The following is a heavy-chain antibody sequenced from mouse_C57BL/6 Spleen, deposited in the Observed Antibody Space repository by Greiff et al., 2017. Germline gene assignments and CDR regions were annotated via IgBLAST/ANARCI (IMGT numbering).Heavy chain of an antibody. CDR1: GYTFTDYN. J-gene: IGHJ2*01. D-gene: IGHD2-5*01. V-gene: IGHV1-18*01. Sequence: VQLQQSGPELVKPGASVTIPCKASGYTFTDYNMDWVKQSHGKSLEWIGDINPNNGGTIYNQKFKGKATLTVDKSSSTAYMELRSLTSEDTAVYYCARKRNSNGRYFDYWGQGTTLTVSS. CDR3: ARKRNSNGRYFDY. CDR2: INPNNGGT.